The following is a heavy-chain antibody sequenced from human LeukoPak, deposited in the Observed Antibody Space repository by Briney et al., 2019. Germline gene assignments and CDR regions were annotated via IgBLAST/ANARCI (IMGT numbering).Heavy chain of an antibody. J-gene: IGHJ4*02. Sequence: SGTLSLTCAVYGGSFSGYYWTWIRQPPGNGLEWIAEINHSGSTNYNPSLQSRVTISVDTSKNQFSLKLSSVTAADTAVYYCARANLTHTYYFDYWGQGTLVTVSS. CDR1: GGSFSGYY. V-gene: IGHV4-34*01. CDR2: INHSGST. D-gene: IGHD4/OR15-4a*01. CDR3: ARANLTHTYYFDY.